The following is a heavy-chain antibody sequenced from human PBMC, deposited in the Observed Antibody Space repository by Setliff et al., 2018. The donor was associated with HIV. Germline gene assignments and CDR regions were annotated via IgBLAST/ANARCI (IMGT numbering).Heavy chain of an antibody. CDR1: RFTLSSNW. Sequence: PGGSLRLSCAASRFTLSSNWMSWVRQAPGKGLEWVANIKPDGSERYYVDSVKGRFTISRDNAKNSLYLQMSSLRAEDTAVYYCAREIRDSGWFMMFDYWGQGTLVTVSS. CDR2: IKPDGSER. V-gene: IGHV3-7*01. CDR3: AREIRDSGWFMMFDY. D-gene: IGHD6-13*01. J-gene: IGHJ4*02.